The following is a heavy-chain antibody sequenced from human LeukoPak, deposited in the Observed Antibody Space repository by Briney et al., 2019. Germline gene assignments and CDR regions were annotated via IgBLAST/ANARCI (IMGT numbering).Heavy chain of an antibody. CDR3: ARCGGYDSSGYYYGYYYYYMDV. CDR2: INLRGST. V-gene: IGHV4-34*01. J-gene: IGHJ6*03. D-gene: IGHD3-22*01. CDR1: GGSLSGYY. Sequence: PSETLSPTYAVYGGSLSGYYWSWIRQPPGNGLEWLGEINLRGSTNYNPSLKSRVTISVDTSKNQFSLTLSSVTAADTAVYYCARCGGYDSSGYYYGYYYYYMDVWGKGTTVTVSS.